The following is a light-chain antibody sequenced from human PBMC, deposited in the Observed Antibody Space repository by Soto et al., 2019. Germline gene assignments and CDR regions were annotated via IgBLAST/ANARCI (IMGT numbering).Light chain of an antibody. CDR2: GAP. V-gene: IGKV3-15*01. Sequence: ILITQSPATRSVSPGERATLPCRASQSVGSNLAWYRNRPGQAPRPLIYGAPTRGTGISAGLGGSGSGTAFTLTISSLQSEEFVAYNCQQYSNWPWTLGQGTKVDI. CDR3: QQYSNWPWT. J-gene: IGKJ1*01. CDR1: QSVGSN.